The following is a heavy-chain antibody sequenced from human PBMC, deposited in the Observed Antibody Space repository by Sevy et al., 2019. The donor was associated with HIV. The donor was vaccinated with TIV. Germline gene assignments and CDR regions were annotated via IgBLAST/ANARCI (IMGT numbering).Heavy chain of an antibody. J-gene: IGHJ3*02. V-gene: IGHV4-4*07. D-gene: IGHD6-6*01. CDR2: FYTSGST. CDR1: GGSISSYY. CDR3: ARVEYSSSPYAFDI. Sequence: SETLSLTCTVSGGSISSYYWSWIRQPAGKGLEWIGRFYTSGSTNYNPSLKSRVTMSVDTSKNQFSLKLSSVTAADTAVYYCARVEYSSSPYAFDIWGQGTLVTVSS.